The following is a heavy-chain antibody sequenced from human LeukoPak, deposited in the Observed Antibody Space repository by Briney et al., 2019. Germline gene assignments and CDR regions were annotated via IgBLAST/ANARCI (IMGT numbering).Heavy chain of an antibody. J-gene: IGHJ4*02. Sequence: GGSLRLSCAASGFIFSSYGMHWVRQAPGKGLEWVAFIRYDGSNKYYADSVKGRFTISRDNSKNTLYLEMNSLRTNDTAVYYCANTGVATFDYWGQGTLVTVSS. D-gene: IGHD3-3*01. V-gene: IGHV3-30*02. CDR3: ANTGVATFDY. CDR2: IRYDGSNK. CDR1: GFIFSSYG.